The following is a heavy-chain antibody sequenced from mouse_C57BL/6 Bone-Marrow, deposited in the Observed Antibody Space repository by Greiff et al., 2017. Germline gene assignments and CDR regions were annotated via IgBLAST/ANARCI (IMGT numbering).Heavy chain of an antibody. V-gene: IGHV2-2*01. Sequence: VKLMESGPGLVQPSQSLSITCTVSGFSLTSYGVHWVRQSPGKGLEWLGVIWSGGSTDYNAAFISRLSISKDNSKSQVFFKMNSLQADDTAIYYCARISSYYYGSSYWYFDVWGTGTTVTVSS. D-gene: IGHD1-1*01. J-gene: IGHJ1*03. CDR1: GFSLTSYG. CDR2: IWSGGST. CDR3: ARISSYYYGSSYWYFDV.